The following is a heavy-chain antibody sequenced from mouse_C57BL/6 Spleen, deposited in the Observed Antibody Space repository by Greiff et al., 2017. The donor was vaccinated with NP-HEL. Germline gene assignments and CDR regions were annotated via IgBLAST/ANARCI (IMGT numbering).Heavy chain of an antibody. V-gene: IGHV1-15*01. D-gene: IGHD2-3*01. CDR1: GYTFTDYE. CDR3: TREGIYDGYYYYAMDY. J-gene: IGHJ4*01. Sequence: QVQLKESGAELVRPGASVTLSCKASGYTFTDYEMHWVKQTPVHGLEWIGAIDPETGGTAYNQKFKGKAILTADKSSSTAYMELRSLTSEDSAVYYCTREGIYDGYYYYAMDYWGQGTSVTVSS. CDR2: IDPETGGT.